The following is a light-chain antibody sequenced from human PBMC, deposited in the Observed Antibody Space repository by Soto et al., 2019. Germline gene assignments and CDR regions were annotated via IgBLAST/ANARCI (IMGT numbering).Light chain of an antibody. CDR2: DVS. CDR3: SSYTSSSTLVG. Sequence: QSVLTQPASVSGSPGQSITIYCTGTSSDVGGYNYVSWYQQHPGKAPKLMIYDVSNRPSGVSNRFSGSKSGNTASLTISGLQAEDEADYYCSSYTSSSTLVGFGGGTKRTVL. CDR1: SSDVGGYNY. V-gene: IGLV2-14*01. J-gene: IGLJ2*01.